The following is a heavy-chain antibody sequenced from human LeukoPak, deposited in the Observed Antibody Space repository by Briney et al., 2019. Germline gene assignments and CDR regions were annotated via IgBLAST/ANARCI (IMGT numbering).Heavy chain of an antibody. CDR3: THSFD. J-gene: IGHJ4*02. V-gene: IGHV3-15*01. CDR2: IKSKTDGGTT. D-gene: IGHD3-3*01. Sequence: GRSLRLSCTASGFTFGDYAMSWVRQAPGKGLEWVGRIKSKTDGGTTDYAAPVKGRFTISRDDSKNTLYLQMNSLKTEDTAVYYCTHSFDWGQGTLVTVSS. CDR1: GFTFGDYA.